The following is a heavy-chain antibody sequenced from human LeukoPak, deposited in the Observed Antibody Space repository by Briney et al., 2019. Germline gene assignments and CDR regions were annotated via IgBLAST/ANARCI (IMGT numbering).Heavy chain of an antibody. J-gene: IGHJ3*02. V-gene: IGHV4-59*01. Sequence: SETLSLTCAVSGGPISNYYWMWIRQPPGKGLEWIGYISYSGSTNYNPSLKSRVTISIDTSKNQFSLKLRSVTAADTAVYHCARGLSYYSGGDDSFDIWGHGTMVTVSS. CDR1: GGPISNYY. CDR2: ISYSGST. D-gene: IGHD3-10*01. CDR3: ARGLSYYSGGDDSFDI.